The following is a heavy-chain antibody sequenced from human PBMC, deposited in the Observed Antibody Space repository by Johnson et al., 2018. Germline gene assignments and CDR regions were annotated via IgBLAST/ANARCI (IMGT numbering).Heavy chain of an antibody. J-gene: IGHJ3*02. D-gene: IGHD1-1*01. Sequence: VQLVESGGGLVQPGRSLRLSCTTSGFTFSYYDMHWVRQVTGKGLEWVSSIGSAGDTYYPVSVKGRFTTSKENAETSLYLQMNSLRTEDTAVYYCTRSQLGISALDIWGQGTMVTVSS. CDR3: TRSQLGISALDI. V-gene: IGHV3-13*01. CDR1: GFTFSYYD. CDR2: IGSAGDT.